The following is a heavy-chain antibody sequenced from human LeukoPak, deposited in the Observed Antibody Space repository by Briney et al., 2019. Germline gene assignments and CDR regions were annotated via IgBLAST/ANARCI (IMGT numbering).Heavy chain of an antibody. CDR2: FNPNSGDS. D-gene: IGHD3-10*01. CDR3: ARAYGSGSLNWFDP. Sequence: ASVKVSCKASGHTFTANFIHWVRQAPGQGLEWMGRFNPNSGDSNYAQKFEGRVTMTRDTSISTAYMELSRLRSDDTAVYYCARAYGSGSLNWFDPWGQGTLVTVSS. J-gene: IGHJ5*02. CDR1: GHTFTANF. V-gene: IGHV1-2*06.